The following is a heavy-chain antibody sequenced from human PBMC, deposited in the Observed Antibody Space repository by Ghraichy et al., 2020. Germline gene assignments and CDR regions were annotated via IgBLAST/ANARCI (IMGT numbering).Heavy chain of an antibody. D-gene: IGHD3-3*01. V-gene: IGHV3-30*04. CDR2: ISYDGSNK. Sequence: RGSLRLSCAASRFTFSIYAMHWVRQAPGKGLEWVAVISYDGSNKYYADSVKGRFTISRDDSKNTLYLQMNSLRAEDTAVYYCARDSYDPNRADYYHYYMDVWGKGTTVTVSS. J-gene: IGHJ6*03. CDR3: ARDSYDPNRADYYHYYMDV. CDR1: RFTFSIYA.